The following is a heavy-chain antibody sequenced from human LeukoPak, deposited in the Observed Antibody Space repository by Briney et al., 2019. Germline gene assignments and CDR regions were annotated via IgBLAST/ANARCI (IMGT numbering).Heavy chain of an antibody. V-gene: IGHV4-59*01. CDR1: GGSISSYY. J-gene: IGHJ5*02. CDR2: IYYSGST. D-gene: IGHD3-22*01. Sequence: SETLSLTCTVSGGSISSYYWSWIRQHPGKGLEWIGYIYYSGSTNYNPSLKSRVTISVDTSKNQFSLKLSSVTAADTAVYYCARGATHYDSSGWFDPWGQGTLVTVSS. CDR3: ARGATHYDSSGWFDP.